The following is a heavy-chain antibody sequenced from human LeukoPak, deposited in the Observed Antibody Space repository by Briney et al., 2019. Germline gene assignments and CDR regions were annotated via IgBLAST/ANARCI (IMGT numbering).Heavy chain of an antibody. V-gene: IGHV1-18*01. J-gene: IGHJ4*02. CDR2: ISPYNGNT. Sequence: ASVKVSCKASGYTFTIYDINWVRQAPGQGLEWMGWISPYNGNTNYAQNLQGRVTMTSDTSTSTAYMELRSLRSDDTAVYYCARRAAAGSVDYWGRGTLITVSS. D-gene: IGHD6-13*01. CDR3: ARRAAAGSVDY. CDR1: GYTFTIYD.